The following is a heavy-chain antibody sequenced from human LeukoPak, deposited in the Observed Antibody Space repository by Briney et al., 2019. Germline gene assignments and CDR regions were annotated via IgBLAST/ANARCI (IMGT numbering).Heavy chain of an antibody. D-gene: IGHD3-22*01. V-gene: IGHV1-2*06. CDR3: ALMTTYYYDSSGPGVAFDI. CDR1: GYTFTGYY. J-gene: IGHJ3*02. CDR2: INPNSGGT. Sequence: ASVKVSCKASGYTFTGYYMHWVRQAPGQGLEWMGRINPNSGGTNYAQKFQGRVTMTRDTSISTAYKELSRLRSDDTAVYYCALMTTYYYDSSGPGVAFDIWGQGTMVTVSS.